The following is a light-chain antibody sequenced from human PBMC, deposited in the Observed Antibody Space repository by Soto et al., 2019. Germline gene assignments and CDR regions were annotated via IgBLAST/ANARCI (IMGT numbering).Light chain of an antibody. CDR3: DIYAGTLYV. J-gene: IGLJ1*01. Sequence: QSVLTQPPSASGSPGQSVTISCTGTSSDVGGYDYVSWYQQHPGKAPKLMIYEVSKRPSGVPDRFSGSKSGNTASLTVSGLQAEDEAKYNTDIYAGTLYVSGAGTKV. CDR2: EVS. V-gene: IGLV2-8*01. CDR1: SSDVGGYDY.